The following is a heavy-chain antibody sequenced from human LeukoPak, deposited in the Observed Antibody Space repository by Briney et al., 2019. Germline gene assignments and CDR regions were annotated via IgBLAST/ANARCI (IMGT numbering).Heavy chain of an antibody. Sequence: ETLSLTCAVYGGSFSGYYWSWIRQAPGKGLEWVSSISRSGESTFYADSVRGRFTISRDNSKNTVSLQMESLRAEDTAVYYCARGGRGAHSYWGQGTLVTVSS. V-gene: IGHV3-23*01. D-gene: IGHD1-26*01. CDR3: ARGGRGAHSY. J-gene: IGHJ4*02. CDR1: GGSFSGYY. CDR2: ISRSGEST.